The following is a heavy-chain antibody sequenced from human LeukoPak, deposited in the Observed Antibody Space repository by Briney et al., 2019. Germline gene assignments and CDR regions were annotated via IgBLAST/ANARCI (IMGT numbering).Heavy chain of an antibody. V-gene: IGHV3-9*03. D-gene: IGHD6-13*01. CDR2: ISWNSGNI. CDR3: AKDRAAAALYYMDV. J-gene: IGHJ6*03. Sequence: PGRSLRLSCAASGFTFDDYAMHWVRQAPGKGLEWVSGISWNSGNIGYADSVKGRFTISRDNAKNSLYLQMNSLRAEDMALYYCAKDRAAAALYYMDVWGKGTTVTVSS. CDR1: GFTFDDYA.